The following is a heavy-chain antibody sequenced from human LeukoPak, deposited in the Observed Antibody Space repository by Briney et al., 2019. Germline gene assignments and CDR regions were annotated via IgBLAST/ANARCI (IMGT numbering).Heavy chain of an antibody. J-gene: IGHJ3*02. V-gene: IGHV3-23*01. CDR3: AKRDKYAFDI. Sequence: QAGGSLRLSCAASGFTFSSYAMSWVRQAPGKGLEGVSAISGSGGSTYYADSVKGRFTISRVNAKNTLYLKMNSLRAEDTAVYYCAKRDKYAFDIWGQGTMVTVSS. CDR1: GFTFSSYA. CDR2: ISGSGGST.